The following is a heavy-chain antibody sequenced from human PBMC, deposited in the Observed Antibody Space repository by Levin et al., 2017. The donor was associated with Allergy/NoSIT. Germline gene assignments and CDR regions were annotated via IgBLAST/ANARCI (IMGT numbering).Heavy chain of an antibody. CDR2: IGGSGDIT. Sequence: SGGSLRLSCAASGFTFSSYAMSWVRQAPGKGLEWVSAIGGSGDITYYADSVKGRLTISRDNSKNTLYLQMNSLRAEDTALYYCAKEAFNWNQAFDVWGQGTMVTVSS. CDR1: GFTFSSYA. V-gene: IGHV3-23*01. CDR3: AKEAFNWNQAFDV. D-gene: IGHD1-20*01. J-gene: IGHJ3*01.